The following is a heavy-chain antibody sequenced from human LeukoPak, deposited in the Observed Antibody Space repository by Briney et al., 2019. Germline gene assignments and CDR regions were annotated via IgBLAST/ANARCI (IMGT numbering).Heavy chain of an antibody. D-gene: IGHD4-17*01. Sequence: SETLSLTCAVYGGSFSGYYRSWIRQPPGKGLEWIGEINHSGSTNYNPSLKSRVTISVDTSKNQFSLKLSSVTAADTAVYYCARLGDGLGYWGQGTLVTVSS. CDR3: ARLGDGLGY. CDR1: GGSFSGYY. V-gene: IGHV4-34*01. CDR2: INHSGST. J-gene: IGHJ4*02.